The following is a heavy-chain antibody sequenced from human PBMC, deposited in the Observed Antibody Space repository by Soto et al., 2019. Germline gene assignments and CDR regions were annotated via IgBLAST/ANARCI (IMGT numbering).Heavy chain of an antibody. CDR3: AKVPEYRDGSSFYYFDS. CDR2: IRSSGATK. J-gene: IGHJ4*02. CDR1: GFPFRNYS. D-gene: IGHD6-6*01. V-gene: IGHV3-48*01. Sequence: PGGSLRLSCGASGFPFRNYSMNWVRQAPGKGLEWVSYIRSSGATKYYADAVKGRFTISRDNAKNSLYLQMNSLRVDDTAIYFCAKVPEYRDGSSFYYFDSWGQGA.